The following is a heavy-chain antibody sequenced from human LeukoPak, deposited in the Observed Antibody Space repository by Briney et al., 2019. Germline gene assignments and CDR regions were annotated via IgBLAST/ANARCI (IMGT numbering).Heavy chain of an antibody. J-gene: IGHJ6*03. Sequence: PSETLSLTCTVSGGSISSYYWSWIRQPPGKGLEWIGYIYYSGSTNYNPSLKGRVTISVDTSKNQFSLKLSSVTAADTAVYYCARVRGGYSDSSGYYPWDYHYYYMDVWGKGTTVTVSS. CDR1: GGSISSYY. CDR2: IYYSGST. V-gene: IGHV4-59*01. D-gene: IGHD3-22*01. CDR3: ARVRGGYSDSSGYYPWDYHYYYMDV.